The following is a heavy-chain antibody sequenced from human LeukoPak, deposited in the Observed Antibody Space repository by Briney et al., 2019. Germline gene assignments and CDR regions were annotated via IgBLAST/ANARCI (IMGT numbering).Heavy chain of an antibody. Sequence: GGSLRLFYAAFGITFSSYAMNWVRQAPGKGMEWVSAISGSGGSTYYADSVKGRFTISRDNSKNTLYLQMNSLRAEDTAVYYCSKVSSNYYDFWSGYRYYYYMDIWGKGTTVTVSS. CDR2: ISGSGGST. J-gene: IGHJ6*03. CDR3: SKVSSNYYDFWSGYRYYYYMDI. D-gene: IGHD3-3*01. CDR1: GITFSSYA. V-gene: IGHV3-23*01.